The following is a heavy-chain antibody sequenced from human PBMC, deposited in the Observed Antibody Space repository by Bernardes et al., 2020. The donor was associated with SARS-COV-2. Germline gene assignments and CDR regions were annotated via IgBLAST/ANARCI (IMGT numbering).Heavy chain of an antibody. J-gene: IGHJ6*03. CDR1: GYTFTSYG. Sequence: ASVKVSCKASGYTFTSYGISWVRQAPGQGLEWMGWISAYNGNTNYAQKLQGRVTMTTDTSTSTAYMELRSLRSDDTAVYYCARGGDSYYDFWSGYYSSYYMDVWGKGTTVTVSS. CDR3: ARGGDSYYDFWSGYYSSYYMDV. V-gene: IGHV1-18*01. D-gene: IGHD3-3*01. CDR2: ISAYNGNT.